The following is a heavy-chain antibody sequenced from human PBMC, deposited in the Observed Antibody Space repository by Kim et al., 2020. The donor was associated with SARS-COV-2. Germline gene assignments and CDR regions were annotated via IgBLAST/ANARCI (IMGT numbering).Heavy chain of an antibody. CDR3: ARSAMELENWFDP. CDR2: IYYSGST. J-gene: IGHJ5*02. V-gene: IGHV4-59*13. D-gene: IGHD1-1*01. CDR1: GGSISSYY. Sequence: SETLSLTCTVSGGSISSYYWSWIRQPPGKGLEWIGYIYYSGSTNYNPSLKSRVTISVDTSKNQFSLKLSSVTAADTAVYYCARSAMELENWFDPWGQGTLVTVSS.